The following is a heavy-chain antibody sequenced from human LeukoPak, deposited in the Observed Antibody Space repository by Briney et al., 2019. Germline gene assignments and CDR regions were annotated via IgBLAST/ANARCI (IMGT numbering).Heavy chain of an antibody. J-gene: IGHJ4*02. D-gene: IGHD6-19*01. Sequence: GGSLRLSCTASGFTVSSNYMSWVRQAPGKGQEWVSVIYSGGSTYYADSVKGRFTISRDNSKNTLYLQMNSLRAEDTAVYYCARALAVASYFVYWGQGTLVTVSS. V-gene: IGHV3-53*01. CDR1: GFTVSSNY. CDR2: IYSGGST. CDR3: ARALAVASYFVY.